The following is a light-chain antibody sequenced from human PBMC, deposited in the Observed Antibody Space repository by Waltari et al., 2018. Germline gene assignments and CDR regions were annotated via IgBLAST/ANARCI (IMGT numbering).Light chain of an antibody. V-gene: IGKV1-8*01. CDR2: GAS. CDR1: QHIAGY. J-gene: IGKJ1*01. CDR3: QHFYSYPQT. Sequence: AIRLTQSPSSVSASAGDRVTITCRASQHIAGYLAWYQQKPGKAPKLLIFGASTLQRGVPSRFRGSGSGTDFTLTISYLQSEDFATYYCQHFYSYPQTFGQGTKVELK.